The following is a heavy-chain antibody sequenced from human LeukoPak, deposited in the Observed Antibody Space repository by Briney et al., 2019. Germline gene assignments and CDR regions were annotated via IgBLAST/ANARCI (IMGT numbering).Heavy chain of an antibody. V-gene: IGHV3-53*01. CDR3: ARDSSHRCCDY. Sequence: SGGSLRLSCAASGFTVDSNYMSWVRQAPGKGLEWVSVIYSGGSTYYADSVKGRFTISRDNSKNTLYLQMNSLRAEDTAVYYCARDSSHRCCDYWGQGTLVTVSS. CDR1: GFTVDSNY. J-gene: IGHJ4*02. CDR2: IYSGGST. D-gene: IGHD4/OR15-4a*01.